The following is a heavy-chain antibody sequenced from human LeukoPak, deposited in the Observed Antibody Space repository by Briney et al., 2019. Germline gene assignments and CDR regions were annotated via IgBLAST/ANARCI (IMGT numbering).Heavy chain of an antibody. CDR2: MNPNSGNT. V-gene: IGHV1-8*01. D-gene: IGHD6-19*01. CDR3: ARGRGSGHKENWFDP. CDR1: GYTFTTYD. J-gene: IGHJ5*02. Sequence: ASVKVSCKASGYTFTTYDINWVRQATGQGLEWMGWMNPNSGNTGYTQKFQGRVTMTRNTSMSTAYTELSSLRSEDTAVYYCARGRGSGHKENWFDPWGQGTLVTVSS.